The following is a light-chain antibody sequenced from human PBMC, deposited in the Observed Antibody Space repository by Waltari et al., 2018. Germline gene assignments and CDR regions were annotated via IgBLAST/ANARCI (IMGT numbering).Light chain of an antibody. CDR3: SSYTTMTSWV. V-gene: IGLV2-14*03. CDR1: SSDVGANNY. CDR2: DVS. Sequence: QSALTQPASVSGSPGQSITISCSGTSSDVGANNYVSWYQQHPGRAPKLMIYDVSIRPSGVSDRFSGSKSGNAASLTISGLQAEDEGYYYCSSYTTMTSWVFGGGTKLTVL. J-gene: IGLJ3*02.